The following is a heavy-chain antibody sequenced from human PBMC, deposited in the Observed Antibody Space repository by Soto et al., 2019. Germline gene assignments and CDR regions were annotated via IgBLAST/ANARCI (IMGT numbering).Heavy chain of an antibody. Sequence: QVQLVQSGAEVKKPGASVKVSCKASGYTFTSYGISWVRQAPGQGLEWMGWISAYNGNRHYAQKLQGGGTMTTDTSSCADCMEMRSLRSDNTGVYYCARERGTIPPNYYYYYMDVWGKGTTATVSS. J-gene: IGHJ6*03. D-gene: IGHD3-3*01. CDR1: GYTFTSYG. CDR3: ARERGTIPPNYYYYYMDV. CDR2: ISAYNGNR. V-gene: IGHV1-18*01.